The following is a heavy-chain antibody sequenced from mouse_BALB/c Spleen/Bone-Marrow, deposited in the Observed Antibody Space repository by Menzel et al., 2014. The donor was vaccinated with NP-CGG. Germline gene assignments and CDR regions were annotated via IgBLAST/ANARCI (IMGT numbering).Heavy chain of an antibody. Sequence: EVQLQQSGAELVKPGASVKLSCTASGFNIKDTYMHWVKQRPEQGLEWIGRIDPANGNTKYDPKFQGKSTITADTSSNTAYVQLSSLTSEDTAVYYCASYYYGSSLFAYWGQGTLVTVSA. J-gene: IGHJ3*01. CDR1: GFNIKDTY. V-gene: IGHV14-3*02. CDR3: ASYYYGSSLFAY. D-gene: IGHD1-1*01. CDR2: IDPANGNT.